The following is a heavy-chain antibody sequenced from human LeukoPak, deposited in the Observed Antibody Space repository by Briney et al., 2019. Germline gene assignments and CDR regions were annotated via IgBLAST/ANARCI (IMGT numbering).Heavy chain of an antibody. CDR2: IKPHNGDT. J-gene: IGHJ4*02. CDR1: GYTFTDCH. V-gene: IGHV1-2*06. CDR3: ARDPYVAGDH. Sequence: EASVNVSCKASGYTFTDCHMHWVRQAPGQGLEWMGRIKPHNGDTDCAQRFQGRVTLTRDTSIRTAYMELSSLRSDDTAVYYCARDPYVAGDHWGQGTLVTVSS. D-gene: IGHD3-16*01.